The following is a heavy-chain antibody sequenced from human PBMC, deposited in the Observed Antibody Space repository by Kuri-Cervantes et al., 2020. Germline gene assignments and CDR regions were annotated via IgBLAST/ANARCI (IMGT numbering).Heavy chain of an antibody. CDR1: GFTFSSYS. V-gene: IGHV3-21*01. CDR2: ISSSSSYI. CDR3: VRIYGAYFDY. D-gene: IGHD4-17*01. J-gene: IGHJ4*02. Sequence: GESLKISCAASGFTFSSYSMNWVRQAPGKGLEWVSSISSSSSYIYYADSVKGRFTISRDNAKNSLYLQMNSLRAEDTAVYYCVRIYGAYFDYWGQGTLVTVSS.